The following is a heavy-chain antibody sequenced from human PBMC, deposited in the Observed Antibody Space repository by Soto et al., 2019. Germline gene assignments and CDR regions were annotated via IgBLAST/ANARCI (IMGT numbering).Heavy chain of an antibody. CDR2: FRTGGDDGTT. CDR3: ATKVNSGTGTQYFDY. CDR1: GFTLSSYS. V-gene: IGHV3-23*01. D-gene: IGHD3-10*01. J-gene: IGHJ4*02. Sequence: LRLSCAASGFTLSSYSMSWVRQAPGKGLEWVSGFRTGGDDGTTYYADSVKGRFTISRDNSKNTLFLQMNSLRAEDTAIYYCATKVNSGTGTQYFDYWGQGTLLPFYS.